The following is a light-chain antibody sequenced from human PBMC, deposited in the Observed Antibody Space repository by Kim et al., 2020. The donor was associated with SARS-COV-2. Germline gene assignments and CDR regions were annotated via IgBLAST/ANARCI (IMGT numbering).Light chain of an antibody. J-gene: IGKJ5*01. Sequence: EIVLTQSPGTLSLFPGERATLSCRASQSVSSNSLAWYQQKGGQAPRLLIYGASNSATGIPDRFSGRGSATDFTLTISRLEPEDFALYYCQYYGSSLITFGQGTRLEIK. CDR1: QSVSSNS. V-gene: IGKV3-20*01. CDR3: QYYGSSLIT. CDR2: GAS.